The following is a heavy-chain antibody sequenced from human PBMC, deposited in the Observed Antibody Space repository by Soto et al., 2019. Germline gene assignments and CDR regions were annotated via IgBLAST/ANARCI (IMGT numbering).Heavy chain of an antibody. J-gene: IGHJ6*02. D-gene: IGHD4-17*01. V-gene: IGHV1-46*01. CDR3: ATTTVTTLNYYYCGMDV. CDR2: INPSGGST. CDR1: GYTFTSYY. Sequence: GASVKVSCKASGYTFTSYYMHWVRQAPGQGLEWMGIINPSGGSTSYAQKFQGRVTMTRDTSTSTVYMELSSLRSEDTAVYYCATTTVTTLNYYYCGMDVWGQGTTVTVSS.